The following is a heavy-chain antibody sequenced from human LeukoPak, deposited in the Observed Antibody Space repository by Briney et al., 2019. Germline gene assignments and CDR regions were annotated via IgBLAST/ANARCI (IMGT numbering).Heavy chain of an antibody. J-gene: IGHJ3*02. Sequence: PSETLSLTCAVYGGSFSGYYWSWIRQPPGKGLEWIGYIYYSGSTNYNPSLKSRVTISVDTSKNQFSLKLSSVSAADTAVYYCARAPYRWGYGKDAFDIWGQGTMVTVSS. CDR1: GGSFSGYY. D-gene: IGHD5-18*01. CDR2: IYYSGST. V-gene: IGHV4-59*08. CDR3: ARAPYRWGYGKDAFDI.